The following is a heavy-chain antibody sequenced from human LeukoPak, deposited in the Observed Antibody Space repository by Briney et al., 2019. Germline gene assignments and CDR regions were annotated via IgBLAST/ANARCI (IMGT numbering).Heavy chain of an antibody. V-gene: IGHV1-18*01. J-gene: IGHJ6*02. CDR2: ISAYNGNT. CDR3: ARRALMRTAVTRGGSDFYYALDV. Sequence: ASVKVSCKASGYTFTSYGISWVRQAPGQGLEWMGWISAYNGNTNYAQKLQGRVTMTTDTSTGTAYMELRSLRSDDTAVYYCARRALMRTAVTRGGSDFYYALDVWGQGTSVTVSS. CDR1: GYTFTSYG. D-gene: IGHD3-10*01.